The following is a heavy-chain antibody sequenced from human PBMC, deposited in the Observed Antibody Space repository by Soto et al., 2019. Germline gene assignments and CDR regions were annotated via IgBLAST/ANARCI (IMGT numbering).Heavy chain of an antibody. Sequence: SVTLSLTCPVSGGSIGSYYWSWIRQPPGKGLEWIGYIYYSGSTNYNPSLKSRVTISVDTSKNQFSLKLSSVTAADTAVYYCARVAAAGNNDYWGQGTLVTV. CDR1: GGSIGSYY. CDR2: IYYSGST. J-gene: IGHJ4*02. D-gene: IGHD6-13*01. V-gene: IGHV4-59*01. CDR3: ARVAAAGNNDY.